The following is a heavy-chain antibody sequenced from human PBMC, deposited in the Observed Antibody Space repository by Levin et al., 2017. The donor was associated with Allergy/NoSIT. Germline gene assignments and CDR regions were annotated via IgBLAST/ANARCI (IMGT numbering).Heavy chain of an antibody. CDR1: GFPFRSYW. CDR2: IKQDGSEK. D-gene: IGHD3-3*01. J-gene: IGHJ6*02. CDR3: AREQHVFGVVIQYYYGMDG. Sequence: LSLTCAASGFPFRSYWMSWVRQAPGKGLEWVANIKQDGSEKYYVDSVKGRFTISRDNAKNSLYLQMNSLRAEDTAVYYCAREQHVFGVVIQYYYGMDGWGQGTTVTVSS. V-gene: IGHV3-7*01.